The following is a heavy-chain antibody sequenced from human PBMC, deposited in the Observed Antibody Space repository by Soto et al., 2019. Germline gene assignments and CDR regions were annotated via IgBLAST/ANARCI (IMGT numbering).Heavy chain of an antibody. Sequence: WGSLRLSCAASGFTFSTYAMTWVRQAPGKGLEWVSTISGSGSSTYYADSVNGRFTISRDNSKNTLFLQMNSLRAEDTAVYYCARDVNPSYWGHGTLVTVSS. CDR1: GFTFSTYA. CDR2: ISGSGSST. V-gene: IGHV3-23*01. J-gene: IGHJ4*01. CDR3: ARDVNPSY.